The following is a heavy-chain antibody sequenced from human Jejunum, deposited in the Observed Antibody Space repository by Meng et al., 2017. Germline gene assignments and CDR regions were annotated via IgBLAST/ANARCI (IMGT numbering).Heavy chain of an antibody. CDR1: GFSLGSFA. V-gene: IGHV3-30*04. J-gene: IGHJ4*02. D-gene: IGHD3-22*01. CDR3: ARSYFDGSGRFDY. Sequence: GESLKISCAASGFSLGSFAMQWARQAPGKGLEWVAVDSHDGSAQDYADSVKGRFIISRDNSKNTLYLQMNSLRVEDTAVYYCARSYFDGSGRFDYWGQG. CDR2: DSHDGSAQ.